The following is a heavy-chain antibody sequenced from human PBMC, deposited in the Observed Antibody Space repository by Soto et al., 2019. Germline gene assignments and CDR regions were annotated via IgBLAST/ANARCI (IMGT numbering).Heavy chain of an antibody. CDR2: IYYSGST. D-gene: IGHD3-10*01. V-gene: IGHV4-39*01. CDR1: GGSISSSSYY. Sequence: QLQLQESGPGLVKPSETLSLTCTVSGGSISSSSYYWGWIRQPPGKGLEWIGSIYYSGSTYYNPSLKSRVTIFVDTSKTQFSLKLSSVTAADTAVYYCAGGSGSYTSSDYWGQGTLVTGSS. J-gene: IGHJ4*02. CDR3: AGGSGSYTSSDY.